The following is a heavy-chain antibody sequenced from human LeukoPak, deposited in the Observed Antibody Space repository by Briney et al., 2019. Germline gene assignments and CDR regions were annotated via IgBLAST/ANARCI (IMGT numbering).Heavy chain of an antibody. CDR1: GFTFSHFG. D-gene: IGHD4-11*01. Sequence: GRSLSLSCEASGFTFSHFGMHWVRQAPGKGLEWVAVIWSDATNQFYADFVKGRFTISRDNFRNTVSLQMNSLRVEDTAVYYCAKDAQSGFDYSNSLEHWGQGSLVTVPS. CDR3: AKDAQSGFDYSNSLEH. CDR2: IWSDATNQ. J-gene: IGHJ4*02. V-gene: IGHV3-33*06.